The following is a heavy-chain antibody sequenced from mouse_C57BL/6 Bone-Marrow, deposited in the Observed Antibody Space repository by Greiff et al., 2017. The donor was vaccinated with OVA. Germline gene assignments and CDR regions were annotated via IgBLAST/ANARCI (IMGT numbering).Heavy chain of an antibody. D-gene: IGHD1-1*01. V-gene: IGHV5-9*01. CDR1: GFTFSSYT. Sequence: EVKLVESGGGLVQPGGSLKLSCAASGFTFSSYTMSWVRQTPEKRLEWVATISGGGGNTYYPDSVKGRFTISRDNAKNTLYLHMSSLRPEDSALYYCARSKYFYGSSYEDWYFDVWGTGTTVTVSS. CDR3: ARSKYFYGSSYEDWYFDV. CDR2: ISGGGGNT. J-gene: IGHJ1*03.